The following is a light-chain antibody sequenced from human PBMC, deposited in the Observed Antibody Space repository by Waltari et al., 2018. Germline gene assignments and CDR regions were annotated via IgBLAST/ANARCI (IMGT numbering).Light chain of an antibody. V-gene: IGKV1-33*01. Sequence: IRMTQSPSSLSASTGDRVTITCRASQSVSTYLAWYQQKPGKAPNLLIYDAPNLETGVPSRFSGSGSGTDFTFTISSLQPEEIATYYCQDYDNLPPLTFGGGNKVEIK. CDR3: QDYDNLPPLT. CDR1: QSVSTY. CDR2: DAP. J-gene: IGKJ4*01.